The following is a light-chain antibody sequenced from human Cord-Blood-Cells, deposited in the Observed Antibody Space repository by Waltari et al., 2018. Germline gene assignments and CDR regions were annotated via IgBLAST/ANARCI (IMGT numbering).Light chain of an antibody. CDR1: SPNIGAGYD. Sequence: QPVLTQPPSVSGAPGQRVPISCTGSSPNIGAGYDVTWYPQLPGTAPKLLIYGNSNRPSGVPDRFSGSKSGTSASLAITGLQAEDEADYYCQSYDSSLSGPNWVFGGGTKLTVL. V-gene: IGLV1-40*01. CDR3: QSYDSSLSGPNWV. J-gene: IGLJ3*02. CDR2: GNS.